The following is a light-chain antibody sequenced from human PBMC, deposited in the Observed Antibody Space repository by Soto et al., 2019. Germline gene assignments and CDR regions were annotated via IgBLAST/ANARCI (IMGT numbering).Light chain of an antibody. Sequence: QSVLTRRPSVSGAPGQRVTISCTGSRSNIGAGNDGHWYQQLPGTAPKLLIYGNNNRPSGVPDRFSGSKSGTSASLAITGLQAEDEADYYCQSYDSSLSGSVFGGGTKLTVL. V-gene: IGLV1-40*01. J-gene: IGLJ2*01. CDR3: QSYDSSLSGSV. CDR1: RSNIGAGND. CDR2: GNN.